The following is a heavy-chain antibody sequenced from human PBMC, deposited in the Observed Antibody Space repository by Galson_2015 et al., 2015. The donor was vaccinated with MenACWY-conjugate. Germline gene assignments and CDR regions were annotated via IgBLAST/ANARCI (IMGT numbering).Heavy chain of an antibody. J-gene: IGHJ4*02. CDR1: GYTFTSYN. V-gene: IGHV1-46*01. Sequence: SVKVSCKASGYTFTSYNMHWVRQAPGQGLEWMGLINPGGGTTNYAQKFQGRVSLTRDTSTSTVYMGLISLRSEDTAVYYCARRGGDYWGQGTLVTVSS. CDR2: INPGGGTT. CDR3: ARRGGDY. D-gene: IGHD3-16*01.